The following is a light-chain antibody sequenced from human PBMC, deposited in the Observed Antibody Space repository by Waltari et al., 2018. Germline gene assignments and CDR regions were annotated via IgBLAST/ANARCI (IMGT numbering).Light chain of an antibody. CDR1: ALPQQY. CDR2: KDT. J-gene: IGLJ3*02. Sequence: SYELTQSPSVSVSPGQTARITCSGDALPQQYAYWYQQKSGQAPILVIYKDTERPSGIPERFSGSSSGTERYLTISSLQSEDEADYYCQTWGTGIQVFGGGTRLTVL. V-gene: IGLV3-25*02. CDR3: QTWGTGIQV.